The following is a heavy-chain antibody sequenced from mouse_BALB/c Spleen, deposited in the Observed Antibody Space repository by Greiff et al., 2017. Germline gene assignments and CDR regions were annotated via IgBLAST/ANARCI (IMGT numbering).Heavy chain of an antibody. CDR2: ISYDGSN. CDR3: ARADGSAWFAY. J-gene: IGHJ3*01. Sequence: EVQLQESGPGLVKPSQSLSLTCSVTGYSITSGYYWNWIRQFPGNKLEWMGYISYDGSNNYNPSLKNRISITRDTSKNQFFLKLNSVTTEDTATYYCARADGSAWFAYWGQGTLVTVSA. V-gene: IGHV3-6*02. D-gene: IGHD2-3*01. CDR1: GYSITSGYY.